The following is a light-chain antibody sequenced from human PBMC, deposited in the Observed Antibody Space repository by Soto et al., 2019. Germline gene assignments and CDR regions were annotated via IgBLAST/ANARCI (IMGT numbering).Light chain of an antibody. CDR2: DAS. CDR1: QSVSSN. J-gene: IGKJ2*01. V-gene: IGKV3-11*01. CDR3: QQRSNWPRT. Sequence: EIVMTQSPATLSVSPGERATLSCRASQSVSSNLAWYQQKPGQAPRLLMYDASTRATGIPARFSGSGSGTDFTLTISSLEPVDFAVYYCQQRSNWPRTFGQGTKLEIK.